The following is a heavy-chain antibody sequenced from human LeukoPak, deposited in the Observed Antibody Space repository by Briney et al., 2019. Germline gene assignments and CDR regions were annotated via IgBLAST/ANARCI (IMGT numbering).Heavy chain of an antibody. CDR1: GGSISSSSYY. CDR3: ARAVAGIQSRVFDP. CDR2: IYYSGST. V-gene: IGHV4-39*07. D-gene: IGHD6-19*01. Sequence: RTSETLSLTCTASGGSISSSSYYWGWIRQPPGKGLEWIGGIYYSGSTYYNPSLKSRVTISVDTSKNQFSLKLSSVTAADTAVYYCARAVAGIQSRVFDPWGQGTLVTVSS. J-gene: IGHJ5*02.